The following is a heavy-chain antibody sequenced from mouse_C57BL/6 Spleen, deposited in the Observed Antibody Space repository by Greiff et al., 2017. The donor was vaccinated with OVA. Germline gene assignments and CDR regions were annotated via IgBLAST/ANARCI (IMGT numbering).Heavy chain of an antibody. J-gene: IGHJ3*01. Sequence: LKQSGPGILQPSQTLSLTCSFSGFSLSTFGMGVGWIRQPSGQGLEWLAHIWWDDDKYYNPALKSRLTISKDTSKNQVFLKIANVDTADTATYYCARIADDYGSRAFAYWGQGTLVTVSA. CDR2: IWWDDDK. CDR3: ARIADDYGSRAFAY. CDR1: GFSLSTFGMG. V-gene: IGHV8-8*01. D-gene: IGHD1-1*01.